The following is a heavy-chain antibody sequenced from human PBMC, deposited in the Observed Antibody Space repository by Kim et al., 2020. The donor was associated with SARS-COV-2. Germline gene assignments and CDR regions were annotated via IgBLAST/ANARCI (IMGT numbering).Heavy chain of an antibody. Sequence: GGSLRLSCAASGFTFSSYAMSWVRQAPGKGLEWVSAISGSGGSTYYADSVKGRFTISRDNSKNTLYLQMNSLRAEDTAVYYCAKGPSRNSGSYYRLAGHWGQGTLVTVSS. D-gene: IGHD1-26*01. CDR1: GFTFSSYA. V-gene: IGHV3-23*01. CDR3: AKGPSRNSGSYYRLAGH. J-gene: IGHJ4*02. CDR2: ISGSGGST.